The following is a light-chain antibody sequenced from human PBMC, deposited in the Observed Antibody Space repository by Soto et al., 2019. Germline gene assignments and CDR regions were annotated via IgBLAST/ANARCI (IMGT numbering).Light chain of an antibody. CDR1: QGLSSD. V-gene: IGKV1-9*01. J-gene: IGKJ5*01. Sequence: DIQLTQSPSFLSASVGDRVTITCRASQGLSSDLAWYQQKPGKAPKLLIYAASTLQSGGPSRFSGSASGTEFTLTISSLQPEDFAAFYCRQLNSYPITFGQGTRL. CDR2: AAS. CDR3: RQLNSYPIT.